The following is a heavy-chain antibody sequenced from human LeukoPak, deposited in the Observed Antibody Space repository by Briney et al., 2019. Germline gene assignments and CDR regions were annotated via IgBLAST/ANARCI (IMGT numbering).Heavy chain of an antibody. Sequence: SETLSLTCTVSGGSISSSSYYWGWIRQPPGKGLEWIGYIHYTGSSSYSPSLKSRVTMSVDTSKNELSLKLTSVTAADTAMYYCARYRDGHNLDYWGQGTLVTVSS. D-gene: IGHD5-24*01. CDR1: GGSISSSSYY. CDR2: IHYTGSS. J-gene: IGHJ4*02. V-gene: IGHV4-61*05. CDR3: ARYRDGHNLDY.